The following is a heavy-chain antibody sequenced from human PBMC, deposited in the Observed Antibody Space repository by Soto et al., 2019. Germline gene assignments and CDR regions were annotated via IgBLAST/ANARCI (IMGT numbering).Heavy chain of an antibody. CDR2: LYGVDGS. CDR1: GLAISGKKY. CDR3: ATWHEREHAFDV. D-gene: IGHD1-1*01. J-gene: IGHJ3*01. V-gene: IGHV3-53*01. Sequence: DVQLVESGGGLIQPGESLRLYCAAFGLAISGKKYVAWVRQAPGKGLEWVSALYGVDGSLYADSVTGRFTTSSDSSKTTVYLQMNDRRPDDTAVYYCATWHEREHAFDVWGQGTTVTISS.